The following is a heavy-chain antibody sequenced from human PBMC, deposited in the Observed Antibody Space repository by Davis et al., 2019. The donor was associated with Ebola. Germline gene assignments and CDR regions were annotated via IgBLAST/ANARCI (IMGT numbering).Heavy chain of an antibody. J-gene: IGHJ5*02. CDR2: ISVRSIT. CDR3: AKVHPPTTVTTGWFDP. Sequence: PWGSLRLSCAASGFIFSSYPMSWVRQAPGKGLEWVSSISVRSITYHADSVKGRFTISRDNSKNTLYLQMNSLRAEDTAVYYCAKVHPPTTVTTGWFDPWGQGTLVTVSS. V-gene: IGHV3-23*01. CDR1: GFIFSSYP. D-gene: IGHD4-17*01.